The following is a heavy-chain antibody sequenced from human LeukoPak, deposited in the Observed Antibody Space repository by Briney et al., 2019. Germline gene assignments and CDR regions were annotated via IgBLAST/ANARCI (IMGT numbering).Heavy chain of an antibody. J-gene: IGHJ6*03. Sequence: ASVKVSCKASGYTFISYAMNWVRQAPGQGLEWMGWINTNTGNPTYAQGFTGRFVFSLDTSVSTAYLQISSLKAEDTAVYYCARDGEVDTAMVSYYYYYYMDVWGKGTTVTVSS. D-gene: IGHD5-18*01. CDR2: INTNTGNP. CDR3: ARDGEVDTAMVSYYYYYYMDV. CDR1: GYTFISYA. V-gene: IGHV7-4-1*02.